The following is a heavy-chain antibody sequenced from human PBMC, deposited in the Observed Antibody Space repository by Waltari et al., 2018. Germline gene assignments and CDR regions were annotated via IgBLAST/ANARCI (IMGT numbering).Heavy chain of an antibody. Sequence: QLQLQESGPGLVKPSETLSLTCTVSGGSISSSSYYWGWVRQPPGKGLEWIGSIYYSGSTDYNPSLKSRVTISVDTSKNQFSLRGSSVTAADTAVFYCARMVRGYCSSTSCHTDHWGQGTLVTVSS. V-gene: IGHV4-39*07. J-gene: IGHJ4*02. D-gene: IGHD2-2*01. CDR1: GGSISSSSYY. CDR2: IYYSGST. CDR3: ARMVRGYCSSTSCHTDH.